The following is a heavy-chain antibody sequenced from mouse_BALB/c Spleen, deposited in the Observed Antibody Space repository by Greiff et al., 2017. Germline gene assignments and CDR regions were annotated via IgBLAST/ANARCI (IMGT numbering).Heavy chain of an antibody. J-gene: IGHJ3*01. D-gene: IGHD1-1*01. CDR1: GFTFSSFG. V-gene: IGHV5-17*02. CDR2: ISSGSSTI. CDR3: ARSIYYGSPFAY. Sequence: DVKLVESGGGLVQPGGSRKLSCAASGFTFSSFGMHWVRQAPEKGLEWVAYISSGSSTIYYADTVKGRFTISRDNPKNTLFLQMTSLRSEDTAMYYCARSIYYGSPFAYWGQGTLVTVSA.